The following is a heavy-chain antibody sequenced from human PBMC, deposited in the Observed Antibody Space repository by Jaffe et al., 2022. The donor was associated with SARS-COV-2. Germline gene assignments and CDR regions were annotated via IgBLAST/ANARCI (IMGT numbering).Heavy chain of an antibody. CDR2: ISGSGGST. CDR3: ASRTEGGSYLSGGNFDY. CDR1: GFTFSSYA. Sequence: EVQLLESGGGLVQPGGSLRLSCAASGFTFSSYAMSWVRQAPGKGLEWVSAISGSGGSTYYADSVKGRFTISRDNSKNTLYLQMNSLRAEDTAVYYCASRTEGGSYLSGGNFDYWGQGTLVTVSS. D-gene: IGHD1-26*01. J-gene: IGHJ4*02. V-gene: IGHV3-23*01.